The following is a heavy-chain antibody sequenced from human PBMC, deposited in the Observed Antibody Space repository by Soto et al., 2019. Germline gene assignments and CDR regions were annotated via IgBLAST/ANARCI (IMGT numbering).Heavy chain of an antibody. CDR1: GGSISNYY. CDR3: ARGDSRWRPYYFDY. J-gene: IGHJ4*02. CDR2: ISYSGST. Sequence: SETLSLTCTVSGGSISNYYWSWIRQPPGKGLEWIGYISYSGSTSFNPSLKSRVTISVDTSKNQFSLKLSSVTAADTAVYYCARGDSRWRPYYFDYCGQGTMVAVSS. V-gene: IGHV4-59*01. D-gene: IGHD6-6*01.